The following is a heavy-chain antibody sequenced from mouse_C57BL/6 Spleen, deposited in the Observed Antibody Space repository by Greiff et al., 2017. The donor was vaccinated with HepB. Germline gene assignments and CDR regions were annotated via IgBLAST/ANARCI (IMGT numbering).Heavy chain of an antibody. CDR1: GFTFSSYG. CDR2: ISSGGSYT. J-gene: IGHJ4*01. Sequence: EVQWVESGGDLVKPGGSLKLSCAASGFTFSSYGMSWVRQTPDKRLEWVATISSGGSYTYYPDSVKGRFTISRDNAKNTLYLQMSSLKSEDTAMYYCARQRERGYAMDYWGQGTSVTVSS. V-gene: IGHV5-6*01. CDR3: ARQRERGYAMDY.